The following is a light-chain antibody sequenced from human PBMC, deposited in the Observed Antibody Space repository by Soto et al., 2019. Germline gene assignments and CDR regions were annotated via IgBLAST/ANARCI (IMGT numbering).Light chain of an antibody. Sequence: EIVLTQSPVTLSLSPGERATLSCRASQSVSSYLAWYQQKPGQAPRLLIYDASNRATGIPARFSGSGSGTDFTLTISSLEPEDFAVYYCQQRSNGFTFGPGTKVDIK. J-gene: IGKJ3*01. CDR1: QSVSSY. V-gene: IGKV3-11*01. CDR2: DAS. CDR3: QQRSNGFT.